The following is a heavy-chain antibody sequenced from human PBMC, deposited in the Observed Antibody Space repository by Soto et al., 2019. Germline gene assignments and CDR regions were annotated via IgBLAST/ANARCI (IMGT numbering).Heavy chain of an antibody. CDR2: IRDGEAT. D-gene: IGHD1-1*01. Sequence: QVQLQESGPGLVRPSQTLSLTCTVTGGSFSTGGPYWSWLRQHTVKGLEWIGSIRDGEATYFNPSLKKRVNMSMDTSKRQVSLDMRSLTGADPAIYFCARGREYNKTAYWGQVTLVTVSS. CDR1: GGSFSTGGPY. CDR3: ARGREYNKTAY. V-gene: IGHV4-31*03. J-gene: IGHJ4*02.